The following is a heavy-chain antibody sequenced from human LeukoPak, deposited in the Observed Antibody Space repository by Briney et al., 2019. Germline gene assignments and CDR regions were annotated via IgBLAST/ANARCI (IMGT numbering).Heavy chain of an antibody. V-gene: IGHV1-18*01. CDR1: GYTLTSYG. CDR3: AGPMVRGVHYYYYYMDV. CDR2: ISAYNGNT. J-gene: IGHJ6*03. Sequence: ASVKVSCKASGYTLTSYGISWVRQAPGQGLEWRGWISAYNGNTNYAQKLQGRVTMTTDTSTSTAYMELRSLRSDDTAVYYCAGPMVRGVHYYYYYMDVWGKGTTVTVSS. D-gene: IGHD3-10*01.